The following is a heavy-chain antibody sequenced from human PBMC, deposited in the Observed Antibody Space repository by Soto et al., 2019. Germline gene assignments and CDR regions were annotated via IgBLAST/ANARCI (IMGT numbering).Heavy chain of an antibody. D-gene: IGHD6-6*01. CDR2: IKQDGSEK. V-gene: IGHV3-7*03. J-gene: IGHJ6*02. Sequence: SLRLSCAASGFTFSSYWMSWVRQAPGKGLEWVANIKQDGSEKYYVDSVKGRFTISRDNAKNSLYLQMNSLRAEDTAVYYCARDLGYSSSFLSYYYYGMDVWGQGTTVTVSS. CDR3: ARDLGYSSSFLSYYYYGMDV. CDR1: GFTFSSYW.